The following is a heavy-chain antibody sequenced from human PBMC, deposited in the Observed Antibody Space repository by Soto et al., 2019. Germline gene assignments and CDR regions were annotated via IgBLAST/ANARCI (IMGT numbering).Heavy chain of an antibody. Sequence: SDPPSLTSTISGGSIIRYYWSWIRQPAGKGLEWIGRIYTSGSTNYNPSLKSRVTMSVDTSKNQFSLKLSSVTAADTAVYYCARVIDRSLFDYWGRGTLVTV. CDR3: ARVIDRSLFDY. J-gene: IGHJ4*02. D-gene: IGHD3-16*02. V-gene: IGHV4-4*07. CDR2: IYTSGST. CDR1: GGSIIRYY.